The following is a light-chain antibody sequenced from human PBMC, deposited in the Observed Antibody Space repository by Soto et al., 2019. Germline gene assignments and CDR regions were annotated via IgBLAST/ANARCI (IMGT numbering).Light chain of an antibody. CDR2: DAS. CDR1: QSVGSNY. V-gene: IGKV3-20*01. Sequence: EIVLTQSPGTLSLSPGERATLSCRASQSVGSNYLAWYQQKPGQAPRILIYDASNRATGIPARFSGSGSGTDFTLTISSLEPEDFAVYYCQQYGRTFGQGTKVDIK. CDR3: QQYGRT. J-gene: IGKJ2*01.